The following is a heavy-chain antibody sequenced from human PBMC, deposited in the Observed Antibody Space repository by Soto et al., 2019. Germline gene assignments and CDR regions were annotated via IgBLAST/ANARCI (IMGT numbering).Heavy chain of an antibody. CDR2: IDADSGDT. D-gene: IGHD3-16*01. V-gene: IGHV1-3*01. CDR1: GYPFINYA. J-gene: IGHJ6*02. Sequence: ASVKVSCKASGYPFINYAVHWVRQAPGQRLEWMGWIDADSGDTKYSQKFQGRVTIIRDTSASTVYMELSSLRSEDTAVYHCARGGIVTPIYYYSGMDVWGQGTTVTVSS. CDR3: ARGGIVTPIYYYSGMDV.